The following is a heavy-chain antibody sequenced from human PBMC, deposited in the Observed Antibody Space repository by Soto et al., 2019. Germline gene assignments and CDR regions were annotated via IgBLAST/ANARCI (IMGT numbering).Heavy chain of an antibody. CDR3: ARAAGGSVRGDYYGVDV. J-gene: IGHJ6*02. Sequence: QVQLVESGGGLVKPGGSLRLSCAASGFTFSDYYMSWIRQAPGTGLEWVSCISGSGSTIYYADSVKGRVTISRDNAKNSLDLEINCLRADVTAVYYCARAAGGSVRGDYYGVDVWGQGTPVTVTS. V-gene: IGHV3-11*01. D-gene: IGHD6-13*01. CDR1: GFTFSDYY. CDR2: ISGSGSTI.